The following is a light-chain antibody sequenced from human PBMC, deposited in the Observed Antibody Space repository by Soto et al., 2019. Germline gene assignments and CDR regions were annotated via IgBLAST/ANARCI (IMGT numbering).Light chain of an antibody. Sequence: DIQMTQSPSSLSASVGDRVTITCRASQGISNYLAWYQQKPGKVPELLIYAASTLQSGVASRFSATGSGTDFSLMLRSVLPEDVATFYCCTYDHAPTFGGGPKVEI. CDR1: QGISNY. V-gene: IGKV1-27*01. J-gene: IGKJ4*01. CDR3: CTYDHAPT. CDR2: AAS.